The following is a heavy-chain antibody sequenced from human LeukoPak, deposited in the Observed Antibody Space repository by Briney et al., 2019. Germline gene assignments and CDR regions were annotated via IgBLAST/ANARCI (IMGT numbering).Heavy chain of an antibody. J-gene: IGHJ4*02. Sequence: GRSLRLSCAASGFTFSIYGMSWVRQAPGKGLEWVAYISSSSSNTYYADSVKGRFTISRDNAKNSLYLQMNSLRAEDTALYYCARVNRTVPGYCSGGTCPGDYWGQGTLVTVSS. D-gene: IGHD2-15*01. CDR1: GFTFSIYG. V-gene: IGHV3-48*01. CDR3: ARVNRTVPGYCSGGTCPGDY. CDR2: ISSSSSNT.